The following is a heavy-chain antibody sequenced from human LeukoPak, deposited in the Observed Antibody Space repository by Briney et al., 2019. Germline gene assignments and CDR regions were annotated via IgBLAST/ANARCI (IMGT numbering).Heavy chain of an antibody. V-gene: IGHV3-21*01. CDR1: GFTFSSYS. D-gene: IGHD4-17*01. CDR3: AREVTNDAFDI. Sequence: GGSLRLSCAASGFTFSSYSMNWVRQAPGKGLEWVSYISSSSNYINYADSVKGRFTISRDNAKNSLYLQMNSLRAEDTAVYYCAREVTNDAFDIWGQGTMVTVSS. J-gene: IGHJ3*02. CDR2: ISSSSNYI.